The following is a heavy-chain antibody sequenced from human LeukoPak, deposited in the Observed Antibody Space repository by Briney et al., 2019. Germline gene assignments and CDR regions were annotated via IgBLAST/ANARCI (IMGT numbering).Heavy chain of an antibody. Sequence: SVTLSLTCAVYGGSFSGYYWSWIRQPPGEGLEWIGEINHSGSTNYNPSLKSRVTISVDTSKNQFPLKLSSVTAADTAVYYCARGITSDYWGQGTLVTVSS. D-gene: IGHD3-10*01. CDR1: GGSFSGYY. J-gene: IGHJ4*02. CDR2: INHSGST. V-gene: IGHV4-34*01. CDR3: ARGITSDY.